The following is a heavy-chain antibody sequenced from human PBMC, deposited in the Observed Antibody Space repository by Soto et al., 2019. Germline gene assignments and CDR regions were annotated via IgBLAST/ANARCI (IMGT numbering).Heavy chain of an antibody. J-gene: IGHJ4*02. V-gene: IGHV1-18*01. Sequence: GASVKVSSKDSCYTFTNFGISWVRQAPGQGLEWMGWISAYNGNTNYAQNFQGRVTMTTDTSTSTAYMELRSLRSDDTAVYYCARGRNPIDYWGQGTLVTGSS. CDR3: ARGRNPIDY. CDR2: ISAYNGNT. CDR1: CYTFTNFG.